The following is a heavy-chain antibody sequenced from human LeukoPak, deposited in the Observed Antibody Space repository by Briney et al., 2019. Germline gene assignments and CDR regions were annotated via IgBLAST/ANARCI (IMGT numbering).Heavy chain of an antibody. D-gene: IGHD6-6*01. CDR2: IYTSGST. CDR3: ARGEQSSSPLYYYYMDV. CDR1: GGSISSYY. V-gene: IGHV4-4*07. Sequence: SETLSLTCTVSGGSISSYYWSWIRQPAGKGLEWIGRIYTSGSTNYNPSLKSRVTMSVDTSKNQFSLKLSSVTAADTAVYYCARGEQSSSPLYYYYMDVWGKGTTVTVSS. J-gene: IGHJ6*03.